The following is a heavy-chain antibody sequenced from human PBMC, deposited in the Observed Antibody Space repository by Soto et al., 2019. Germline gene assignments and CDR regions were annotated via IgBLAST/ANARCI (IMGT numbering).Heavy chain of an antibody. J-gene: IGHJ5*02. V-gene: IGHV3-13*01. D-gene: IGHD2-8*02. Sequence: EVQLVESGGGLVQPGGSLRLSCAASGFTFSAYDMHWVRQATGKGLEWVAAIGTQHDTYYPDSVKGRFTISRENAKNSLYLQMKRRRAGDTAVYYCARQASYWHGGGGWLDPWGQGTLVTVSS. CDR1: GFTFSAYD. CDR3: ARQASYWHGGGGWLDP. CDR2: IGTQHDT.